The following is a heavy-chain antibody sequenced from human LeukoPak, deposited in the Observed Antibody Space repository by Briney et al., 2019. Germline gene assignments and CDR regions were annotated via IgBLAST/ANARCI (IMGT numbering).Heavy chain of an antibody. CDR2: ISSSGSTI. CDR1: GFTFSDYY. Sequence: GALRLSCAASGFTFSDYYMSWIRQAPGKGLEWVSYISSSGSTIYYADSVKGRFTISRDNAKNSLYLQMNSLRAEDTAVYYCARDRDFWSGYYQGTPDYWGQGTLVTVSS. CDR3: ARDRDFWSGYYQGTPDY. V-gene: IGHV3-11*01. J-gene: IGHJ4*02. D-gene: IGHD3-3*01.